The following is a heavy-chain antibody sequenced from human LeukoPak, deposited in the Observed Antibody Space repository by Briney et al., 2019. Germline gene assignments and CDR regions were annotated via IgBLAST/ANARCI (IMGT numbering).Heavy chain of an antibody. CDR3: ARQGFYCSGGSCYSDY. Sequence: GESLKISCKGSGYSFTSYWIGWVRQMLGKGLEWMGIIYPGDSDTRYSPSFQGQVTISADKSISTAYLQWSSLKASDTAMYYCARQGFYCSGGSCYSDYWGQGTLVTVSS. D-gene: IGHD2-15*01. CDR1: GYSFTSYW. V-gene: IGHV5-51*01. J-gene: IGHJ4*02. CDR2: IYPGDSDT.